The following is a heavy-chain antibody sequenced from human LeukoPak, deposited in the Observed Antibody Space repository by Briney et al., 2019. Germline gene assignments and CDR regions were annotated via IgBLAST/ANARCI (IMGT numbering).Heavy chain of an antibody. CDR1: GLTFSSSA. Sequence: GGSLRLSCAVSGLTFSSSAMSWVRQAPGKGLDWVPGISSSGGITQYAASVKGRFTISRDNSRNTLFLQLNSLRAEDTAVYYCAKSSQRFGMDVWGQGTTVTVSS. V-gene: IGHV3-23*01. J-gene: IGHJ6*02. CDR3: AKSSQRFGMDV. CDR2: ISSSGGIT.